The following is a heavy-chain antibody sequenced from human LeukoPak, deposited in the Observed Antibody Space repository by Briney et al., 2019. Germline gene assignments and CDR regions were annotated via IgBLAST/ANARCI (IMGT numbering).Heavy chain of an antibody. Sequence: GASVKVSCKASGGTFSSYAISWVRQAPGQGLEWMGGIIPIFGTANYAQKFQGRVTITADKSTSTAYMELSSLRSEDTAVYYCASRVAAAGIYYYYYMDVWGKGTTVTVSS. V-gene: IGHV1-69*06. J-gene: IGHJ6*03. CDR2: IIPIFGTA. CDR1: GGTFSSYA. CDR3: ASRVAAAGIYYYYYMDV. D-gene: IGHD6-13*01.